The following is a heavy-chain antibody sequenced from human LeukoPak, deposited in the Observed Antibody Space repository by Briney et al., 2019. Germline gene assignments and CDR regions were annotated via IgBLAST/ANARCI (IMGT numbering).Heavy chain of an antibody. CDR2: IYSGGST. CDR1: GFTVSSNY. Sequence: GGSLRLSCAASGFTVSSNYMSWVRQAPGKGLEWVSVIYSGGSTYYADSLKGRFTISRDNSKNTLYLQMNSLRAEDTAVYYCAKLVGAKRSYYFDYWGQGTLVTVSS. CDR3: AKLVGAKRSYYFDY. J-gene: IGHJ4*02. D-gene: IGHD1-26*01. V-gene: IGHV3-53*01.